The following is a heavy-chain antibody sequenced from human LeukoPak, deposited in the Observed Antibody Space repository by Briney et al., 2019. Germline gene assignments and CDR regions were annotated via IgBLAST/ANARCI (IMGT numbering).Heavy chain of an antibody. D-gene: IGHD2-2*01. J-gene: IGHJ4*02. Sequence: SETLSLTCAVYGGSFSGYYWSWIRQPPGKGLEWIGEINHSGSTHYNPSLKSRVTISVDTSKNQFSLKLSSVTAADTAVYYCARVFIVVVPDRNFDYWGQGTLVTVSS. CDR3: ARVFIVVVPDRNFDY. CDR2: INHSGST. CDR1: GGSFSGYY. V-gene: IGHV4-34*01.